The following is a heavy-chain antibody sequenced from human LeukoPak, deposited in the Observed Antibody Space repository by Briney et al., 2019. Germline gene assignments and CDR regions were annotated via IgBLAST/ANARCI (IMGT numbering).Heavy chain of an antibody. J-gene: IGHJ4*02. CDR3: ATSRSLDY. Sequence: PGGSLRLSCAASGFTFSSYAMHWVRQAPGKGLEWVAVISYDGSNKYYADSVKGRFTISRDNSKNTLYLQMSSLRAEDTAVYFCATSRSLDYWGQGTLVTVSS. CDR1: GFTFSSYA. V-gene: IGHV3-30*04. CDR2: ISYDGSNK.